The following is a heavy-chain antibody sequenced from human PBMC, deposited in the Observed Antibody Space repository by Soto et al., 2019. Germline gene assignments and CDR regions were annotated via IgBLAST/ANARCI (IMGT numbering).Heavy chain of an antibody. V-gene: IGHV4-59*01. CDR2: IYYSGST. Sequence: SETLSLTCTVSGGSISSYYWSWIRQPPGKGLEWIGYIYYSGSTNYNPSLKSRVTISVDTSKNQFSLKLSSVTAADTAVYYCARGAETPAAMGYYYYYYMDVWGKGTTVTVSS. J-gene: IGHJ6*03. CDR1: GGSISSYY. CDR3: ARGAETPAAMGYYYYYYMDV. D-gene: IGHD2-2*01.